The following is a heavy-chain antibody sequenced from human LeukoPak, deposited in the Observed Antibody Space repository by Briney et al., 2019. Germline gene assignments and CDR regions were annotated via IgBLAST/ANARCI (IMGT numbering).Heavy chain of an antibody. CDR3: AKDFGCSSTSCYPYFDY. V-gene: IGHV3-30*18. D-gene: IGHD2-2*01. CDR2: ISYDGSNK. Sequence: GGSLRLSCAAPGFTFSSYGMHWVRQAPGKGLEWVAVISYDGSNKYYADSVKGRFTISRDNSKNTLYLQMNSLRAEDTAVYYCAKDFGCSSTSCYPYFDYWGQGTLVTVSS. CDR1: GFTFSSYG. J-gene: IGHJ4*02.